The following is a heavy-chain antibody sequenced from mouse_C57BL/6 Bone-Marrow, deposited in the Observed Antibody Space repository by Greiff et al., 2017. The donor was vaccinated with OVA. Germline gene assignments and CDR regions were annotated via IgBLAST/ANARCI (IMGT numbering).Heavy chain of an antibody. Sequence: VHVKQSGPELVKPGASVKISCKASGYSFTGYYMNWVKQSPEKSLEWIGEINPSTGGTTYNQKFKAKATLTVDKSSSTAYMQLKSLTSEDSAVYYCARTGDGYYPFAYWGQGTLVTVSA. CDR2: INPSTGGT. CDR3: ARTGDGYYPFAY. V-gene: IGHV1-42*01. D-gene: IGHD2-3*01. CDR1: GYSFTGYY. J-gene: IGHJ3*01.